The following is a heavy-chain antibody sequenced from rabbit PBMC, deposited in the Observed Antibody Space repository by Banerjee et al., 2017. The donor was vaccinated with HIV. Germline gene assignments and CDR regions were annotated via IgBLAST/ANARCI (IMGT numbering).Heavy chain of an antibody. CDR2: IFTISAGT. V-gene: IGHV1S45*01. D-gene: IGHD2-1*01. CDR1: GFSLSNNYW. Sequence: QQQLEESGGGLFQPGGSPALTCKASGFSLSNNYWICWVRQAPGKGLEWIACIFTISAGTSYASWAKGRFTISKTSSTTVTLQMTSLTAADTATYFCARDDYGVMWLDLWGQGTLVTVS. J-gene: IGHJ5*01. CDR3: ARDDYGVMWLDL.